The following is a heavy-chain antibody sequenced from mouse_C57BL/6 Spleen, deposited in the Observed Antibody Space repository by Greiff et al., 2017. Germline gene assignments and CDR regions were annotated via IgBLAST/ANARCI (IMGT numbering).Heavy chain of an antibody. J-gene: IGHJ1*03. V-gene: IGHV1-74*01. CDR2: IHPSDSDT. CDR1: GYTFTSYW. D-gene: IGHD1-1*01. Sequence: QQPGAELVKPGASVKVSCKASGYTFTSYWMHWVKQRPGQGLEWIGRIHPSDSDTNYNQKFKGKATLTVDKSSSTAYMQLSSLTSEDSAVYYCAIRATVVATEYFDVWGTGTTVTVSS. CDR3: AIRATVVATEYFDV.